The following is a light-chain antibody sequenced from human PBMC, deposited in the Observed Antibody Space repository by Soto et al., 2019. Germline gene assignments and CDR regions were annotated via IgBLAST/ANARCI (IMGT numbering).Light chain of an antibody. CDR2: EDN. CDR3: QSYDISLYVV. CDR1: SGSIASNY. V-gene: IGLV6-57*02. Sequence: NFMLTQPHSVSESPGKTVTISCTGSSGSIASNYVQWYQQRPGSAPTTVIYEDNQRPSGVPDRFSGSIDSSSNSASLTISGLKTEDEADYYCQSYDISLYVVFGGGTQLTVL. J-gene: IGLJ2*01.